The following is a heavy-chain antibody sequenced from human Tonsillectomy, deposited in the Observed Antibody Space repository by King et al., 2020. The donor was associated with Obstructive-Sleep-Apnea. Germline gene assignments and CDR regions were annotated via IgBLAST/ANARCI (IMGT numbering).Heavy chain of an antibody. CDR2: IMPMFGTT. J-gene: IGHJ2*01. V-gene: IGHV1-69*01. Sequence: VQLVQSGAEVKKPGSSVKVSCKASGDSFSSNGFCWVRQAPGQGLEWMGGIMPMFGTTTYAQKFQDRVNISADESASTVYMELTSLRSDDTAVYYCARDGYYSNFWYFDLWGRGTLGTVSP. CDR1: GDSFSSNG. D-gene: IGHD3-3*01. CDR3: ARDGYYSNFWYFDL.